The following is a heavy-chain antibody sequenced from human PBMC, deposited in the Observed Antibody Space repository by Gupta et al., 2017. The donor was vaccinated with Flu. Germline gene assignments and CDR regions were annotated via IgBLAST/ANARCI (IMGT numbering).Heavy chain of an antibody. CDR1: GFTFSSYG. CDR3: AKDALPSYYYDSSGQNY. Sequence: QVQLVESGGGVVQPGRSLRLSCAASGFTFSSYGMHWVRPAPGKGLEWVAVISYDGSNKYYADSVKGRFTISRDNSKNTLYLQMNSLRAEDTAVYYCAKDALPSYYYDSSGQNYWGQGTLVTVSS. CDR2: ISYDGSNK. D-gene: IGHD3-22*01. J-gene: IGHJ4*02. V-gene: IGHV3-30*18.